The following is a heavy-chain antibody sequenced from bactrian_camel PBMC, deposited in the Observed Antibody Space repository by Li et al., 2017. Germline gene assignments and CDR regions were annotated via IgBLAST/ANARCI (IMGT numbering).Heavy chain of an antibody. J-gene: IGHJ4*01. D-gene: IGHD6*01. CDR1: AYTYSRQC. CDR2: IHIDGST. V-gene: IGHV3S26*01. Sequence: HVQLVESGGGSVQAGGSLKLSCVVSAYTYSRQCMGWVRQAPGKEREGVASIHIDGSTSYADSVLGRFTIVSDTANHILYLQMNSLKPEDTAMYYCAADFVYGGAWSFSYWGQGTQVTVS. CDR3: AADFVYGGAWSFSY.